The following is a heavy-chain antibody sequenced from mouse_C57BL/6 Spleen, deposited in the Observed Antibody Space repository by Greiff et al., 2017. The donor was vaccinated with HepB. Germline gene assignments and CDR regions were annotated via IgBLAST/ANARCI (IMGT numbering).Heavy chain of an antibody. V-gene: IGHV1-59*01. CDR3: ARFRGSPGFDY. D-gene: IGHD1-1*02. CDR1: GYTFTSYW. J-gene: IGHJ2*01. Sequence: QVQLQQPGAELVRPGTSVKLSCKASGYTFTSYWMHWVKQRPGQGLEWIGVIDPSDSYTNYNQKFKGKATLTVDTSSSTAYMELSRLTSEDSAVYYCARFRGSPGFDYWGQGTTLTVSS. CDR2: IDPSDSYT.